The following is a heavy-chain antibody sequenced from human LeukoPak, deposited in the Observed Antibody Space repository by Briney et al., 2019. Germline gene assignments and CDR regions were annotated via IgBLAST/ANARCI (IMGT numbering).Heavy chain of an antibody. CDR3: ARLPGYSYGLPYFDY. Sequence: PSETLSLTCAVYGGSFSGYFWSWFRQPPGKGLEWIGEINRSGSTNYNSSLSLKSRVTISVDTSKNQFSLKLSSVTAADTAVYYCARLPGYSYGLPYFDYWGQGTLVTVSS. CDR2: INRSGST. V-gene: IGHV4-34*01. J-gene: IGHJ4*02. CDR1: GGSFSGYF. D-gene: IGHD5-18*01.